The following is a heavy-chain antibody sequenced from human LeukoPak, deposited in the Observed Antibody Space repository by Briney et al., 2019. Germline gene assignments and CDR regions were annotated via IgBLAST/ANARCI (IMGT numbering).Heavy chain of an antibody. Sequence: SETLSLTCTVSGGSISSYYWSWIRQPPGKGLEWIGYIYYSGSTNYNPSLKSRVTISVDTSKNQFSLKLSSVTAADTAVYYRARGNDSPFDYWGQGTLVTVSS. J-gene: IGHJ4*02. CDR3: ARGNDSPFDY. V-gene: IGHV4-59*12. D-gene: IGHD2-15*01. CDR1: GGSISSYY. CDR2: IYYSGST.